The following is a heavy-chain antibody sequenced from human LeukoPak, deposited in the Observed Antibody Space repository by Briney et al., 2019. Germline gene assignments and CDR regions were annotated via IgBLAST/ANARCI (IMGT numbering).Heavy chain of an antibody. CDR2: IIPIFGTA. J-gene: IGHJ6*03. CDR3: ARDSCSSTGCYTGPFYYYYYMDV. Sequence: SVKVSCKASGGTFSSYAISWVRQAPGQGLEWMGGIIPIFGTANYAQKFQGRVTITTDESTSTAYMELSSLRSEDTAVYYCARDSCSSTGCYTGPFYYYYYMDVWGKGTTVTVSS. V-gene: IGHV1-69*05. D-gene: IGHD2-2*02. CDR1: GGTFSSYA.